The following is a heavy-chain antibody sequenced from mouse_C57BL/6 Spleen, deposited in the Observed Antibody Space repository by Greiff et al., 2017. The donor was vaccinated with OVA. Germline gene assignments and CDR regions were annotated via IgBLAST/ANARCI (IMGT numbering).Heavy chain of an antibody. Sequence: VQLQQPGAGLVRPGSSVTLSCKASGYTFTSYWLHWVKQRPPQGLEWIGNIDPSDSETPYNQKFKDQATLTVDKSSSTAYMQLSNLTSEDSAVYYCGGGDYGHPVDYWGQGTTLTVSS. CDR2: IDPSDSET. J-gene: IGHJ2*01. D-gene: IGHD1-1*02. V-gene: IGHV1-52*01. CDR3: GGGDYGHPVDY. CDR1: GYTFTSYW.